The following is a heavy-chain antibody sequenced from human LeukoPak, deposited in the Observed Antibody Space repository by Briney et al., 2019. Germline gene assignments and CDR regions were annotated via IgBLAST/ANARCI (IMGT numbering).Heavy chain of an antibody. CDR3: ASSTVAQLWFPKQYYYYGMDV. Sequence: GESLKISCKGSGYSFTSYWIGWVRQMPGKGLEWMGIIYPGDSDTRYSPSFQGQVTISADKSISTAYLQWSSLKASDTAMYYCASSTVAQLWFPKQYYYYGMDVWGQGTTVTVSS. D-gene: IGHD5-18*01. CDR1: GYSFTSYW. V-gene: IGHV5-51*01. CDR2: IYPGDSDT. J-gene: IGHJ6*02.